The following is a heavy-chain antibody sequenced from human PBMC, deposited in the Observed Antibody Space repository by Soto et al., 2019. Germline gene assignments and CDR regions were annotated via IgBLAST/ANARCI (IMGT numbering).Heavy chain of an antibody. Sequence: QVQLQQWGAGLLKPSETLSLNCAVNGGSLSGYYWSWIRQPPGKGLEWIGEVKDGGLTNYSPSLRGRATISSDTSNNQFAPRLNSVTAADTGVYHCAGGQEGVVATHWDQGSLVTVSS. V-gene: IGHV4-34*01. D-gene: IGHD5-12*01. CDR1: GGSLSGYY. J-gene: IGHJ4*02. CDR2: VKDGGLT. CDR3: AGGQEGVVATH.